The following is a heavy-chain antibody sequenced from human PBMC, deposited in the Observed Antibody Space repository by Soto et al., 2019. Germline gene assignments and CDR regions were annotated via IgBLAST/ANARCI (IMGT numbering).Heavy chain of an antibody. J-gene: IGHJ6*02. CDR1: GGTFSSYA. CDR3: AVSSSGSHNGGYYYYGMDV. Sequence: SVKVSCKASGGTFSSYAISWVRQAPGQGLEWMGGIIPIFGTANYAQKFQGRVTITADESTSTAYMELSSLRSEDTAVYYCAVSSSGSHNGGYYYYGMDVWGQGTTVTVSS. CDR2: IIPIFGTA. D-gene: IGHD6-19*01. V-gene: IGHV1-69*13.